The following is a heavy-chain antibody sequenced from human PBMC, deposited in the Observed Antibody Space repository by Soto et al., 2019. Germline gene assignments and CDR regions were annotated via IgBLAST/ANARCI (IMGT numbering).Heavy chain of an antibody. CDR1: RGSVSSSC. CDR3: AREGAAAEFDY. CDR2: VFNSGST. D-gene: IGHD6-13*01. J-gene: IGHJ4*02. V-gene: IGHV4-59*02. Sequence: PSETLSLTCTVSRGSVSSSCWSWIRQPPGKGLEWIGTVFNSGSTNYNPSLKSRVTISVDTSKKQFSLKVSSATAADTAVYYCAREGAAAEFDYWGLGTLVTVSS.